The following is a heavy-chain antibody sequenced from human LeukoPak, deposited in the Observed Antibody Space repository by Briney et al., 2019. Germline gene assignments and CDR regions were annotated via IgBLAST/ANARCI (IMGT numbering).Heavy chain of an antibody. CDR3: ASHIVVVTAIRYYAMDV. J-gene: IGHJ6*02. V-gene: IGHV3-21*01. D-gene: IGHD2-2*01. CDR2: ITTSSSYI. CDR1: GFSFGSYD. Sequence: GGSLRLSCAASGFSFGSYDMNWVRQAPGKGLEWVSSITTSSSYIYYADSVKGRFTFSRDNAKNSLYLQMNSLRAEDTAVYYCASHIVVVTAIRYYAMDVWGQGTTVTVSS.